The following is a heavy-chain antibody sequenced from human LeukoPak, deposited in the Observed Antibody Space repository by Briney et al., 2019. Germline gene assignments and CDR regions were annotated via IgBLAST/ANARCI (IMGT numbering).Heavy chain of an antibody. J-gene: IGHJ4*02. Sequence: GGSLRLFCAASGFTFSSYAMIWVRQAPGKGLEWVSAISGSGCSTYYADSVKGRFTISRDNSKHTLHLQMNTLSAEHTAVYYCAKDNPFGYYDSGDYWGQGTLVTVSS. CDR3: AKDNPFGYYDSGDY. CDR2: ISGSGCST. CDR1: GFTFSSYA. V-gene: IGHV3-23*01. D-gene: IGHD3-22*01.